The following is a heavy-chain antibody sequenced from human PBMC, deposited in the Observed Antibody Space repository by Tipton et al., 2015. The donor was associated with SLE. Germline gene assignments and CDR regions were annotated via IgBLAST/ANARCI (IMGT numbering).Heavy chain of an antibody. CDR2: IYYSGST. Sequence: LRLSCTVSGGSISSGGYYWSWIRQHPGKGLEWIGYIYYSGSTYSNPSLKSRVTISVDTSKNQFSLKLSSVTAADTAVYYCARSSRGAFDIWGQGTMVTVSS. D-gene: IGHD3-10*01. J-gene: IGHJ3*02. CDR3: ARSSRGAFDI. V-gene: IGHV4-31*02. CDR1: GGSISSGGYY.